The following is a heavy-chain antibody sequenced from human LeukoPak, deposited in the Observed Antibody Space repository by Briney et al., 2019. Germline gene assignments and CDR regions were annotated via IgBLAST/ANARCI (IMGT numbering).Heavy chain of an antibody. CDR2: INWNGGST. Sequence: GGSLRLSCAASGFTFSSYGMHWVRQAPGKGLEWVSGINWNGGSTGYADSVKGRFTISRDNAKNSLYLQMNSLRAEDTALYYCAGGDRNGWYFDYWGRGTLVTVSS. CDR3: AGGDRNGWYFDY. D-gene: IGHD6-19*01. J-gene: IGHJ4*02. V-gene: IGHV3-20*04. CDR1: GFTFSSYG.